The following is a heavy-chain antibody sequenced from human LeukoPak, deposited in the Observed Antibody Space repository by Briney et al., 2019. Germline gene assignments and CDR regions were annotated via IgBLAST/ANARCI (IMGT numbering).Heavy chain of an antibody. Sequence: PSETLSLTCTVSDDSVSTTIYYWGWIRQPPGQGLEWVGCIYYTGNTYYNPSLKSRVTMSVDSSKNQFSLKLSSVTAADTAVYYCVRLQAVTGNFDYWGQGALVTVSS. CDR1: DDSVSTTIYY. V-gene: IGHV4-39*07. CDR3: VRLQAVTGNFDY. J-gene: IGHJ4*02. D-gene: IGHD1-20*01. CDR2: IYYTGNT.